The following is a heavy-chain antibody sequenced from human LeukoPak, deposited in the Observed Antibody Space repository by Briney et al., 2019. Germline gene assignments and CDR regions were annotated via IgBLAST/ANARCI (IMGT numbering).Heavy chain of an antibody. CDR3: TRVGQSYSSSGQALDH. J-gene: IGHJ4*02. Sequence: GGSLRLSCAASGFTFSTYSMKWVRQAPGKGLEWISYISGSGDTAYYADSVRGRFTMSTYNPRNSLFLQMNSLGAEDTAVYYCTRVGQSYSSSGQALDHWGQGTLVTVSS. V-gene: IGHV3-48*04. D-gene: IGHD3-22*01. CDR1: GFTFSTYS. CDR2: ISGSGDTA.